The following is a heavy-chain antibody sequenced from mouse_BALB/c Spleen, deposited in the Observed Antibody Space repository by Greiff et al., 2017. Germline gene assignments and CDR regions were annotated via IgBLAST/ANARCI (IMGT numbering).Heavy chain of an antibody. CDR2: ISYSGST. CDR3: ARPYGNYQGFAY. CDR1: GDSITSGY. Sequence: EVKLMESGPSLVQPSQTLSLTCSVTGDSITSGYWNWIRKFPGNKLEYMGYISYSGSTYYNPSLKSRISITRDTSKNQYYLQLNSVTTEDTATYYCARPYGNYQGFAYWGQGTLVTVSA. J-gene: IGHJ3*01. D-gene: IGHD2-1*01. V-gene: IGHV3-8*02.